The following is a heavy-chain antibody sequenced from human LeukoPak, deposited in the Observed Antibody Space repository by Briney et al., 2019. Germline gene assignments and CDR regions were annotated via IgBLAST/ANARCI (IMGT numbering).Heavy chain of an antibody. CDR1: GGSFSGYY. D-gene: IGHD2-15*01. CDR2: INHSGST. Sequence: PSETLSLTCAVDGGSFSGYYWSWIRQPPGKGLEWIGEINHSGSTNYNPSLKSRATISVDTSKNQFSLKLSSVTAADTAVYYCARVQGYCSGGSCYGNDYWGQGTLVTVSS. V-gene: IGHV4-34*01. J-gene: IGHJ4*02. CDR3: ARVQGYCSGGSCYGNDY.